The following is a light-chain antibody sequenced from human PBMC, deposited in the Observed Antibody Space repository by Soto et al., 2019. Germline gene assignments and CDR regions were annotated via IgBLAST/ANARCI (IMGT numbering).Light chain of an antibody. Sequence: EIVLTQSPGTLSLSPGERATLSCRASQSVSSIYLAWYQQKPGQAPRLLIYGASSRATGISDRFSGSGSGTVFSLAIGRLEPEDFAVYYCQQYGGSPPFTFGQGTKLEVK. CDR3: QQYGGSPPFT. V-gene: IGKV3-20*01. CDR1: QSVSSIY. CDR2: GAS. J-gene: IGKJ2*01.